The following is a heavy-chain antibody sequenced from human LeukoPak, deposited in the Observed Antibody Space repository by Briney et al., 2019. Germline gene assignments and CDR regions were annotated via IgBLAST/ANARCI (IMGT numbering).Heavy chain of an antibody. Sequence: SLRLSCATSGFLFDDYGMHWVRQAPGKGLEWVSGISWNSGGVDYADSVKGRFTISRDNAKNSLYLQMNSLRAEDTALYYCVRVAVTGTRIFDYWGQGTLVTVSS. CDR2: ISWNSGGV. V-gene: IGHV3-9*01. CDR1: GFLFDDYG. CDR3: VRVAVTGTRIFDY. D-gene: IGHD6-19*01. J-gene: IGHJ4*02.